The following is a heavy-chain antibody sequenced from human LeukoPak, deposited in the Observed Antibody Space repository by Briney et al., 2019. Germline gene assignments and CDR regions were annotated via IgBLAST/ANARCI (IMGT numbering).Heavy chain of an antibody. D-gene: IGHD3-9*01. V-gene: IGHV4-34*01. CDR1: GGSFSGYY. CDR3: ARGPPPVLRYFDWFPAFDP. Sequence: SETLSLTCAVYGGSFSGYYWSWIRQPPGKGLEWIGEINHSGSTNYNPSLKSRVTISVDTSKNQFSLKLSSVTAADTAVYYCARGPPPVLRYFDWFPAFDPWGQGTLVTVSS. J-gene: IGHJ5*02. CDR2: INHSGST.